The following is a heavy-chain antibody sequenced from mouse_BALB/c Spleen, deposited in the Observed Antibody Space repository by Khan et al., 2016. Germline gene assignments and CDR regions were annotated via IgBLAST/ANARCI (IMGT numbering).Heavy chain of an antibody. CDR2: LKTYTGEP. Sequence: QIQLVQSGPELKKPGETVKISCKASGYPFTDSVMSCVKPAPGKGLKWMGWLKTYTGEPIYVDDFKGRFAFSLETSASTAYLQLNHLKNEDMATYFCARGGRYDVGNFDYWGQGTTLRVSS. D-gene: IGHD2-14*01. V-gene: IGHV9-1*02. CDR3: ARGGRYDVGNFDY. CDR1: GYPFTDSV. J-gene: IGHJ2*01.